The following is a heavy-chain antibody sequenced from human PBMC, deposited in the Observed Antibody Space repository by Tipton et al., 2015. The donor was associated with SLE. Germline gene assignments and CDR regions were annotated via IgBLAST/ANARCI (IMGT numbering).Heavy chain of an antibody. J-gene: IGHJ5*01. CDR2: INHSGST. D-gene: IGHD3-10*01. CDR3: ARDFGNVGRFDS. Sequence: TLSLTCAVYGGSFGGYYWSWIRQPPGKGLEWIGEINHSGSTNYSPSLQRRVAISVDTSKNQFSLKLNSLTAADTAVYYCARDFGNVGRFDSWGQGTLVTVSS. CDR1: GGSFGGYY. V-gene: IGHV4-34*01.